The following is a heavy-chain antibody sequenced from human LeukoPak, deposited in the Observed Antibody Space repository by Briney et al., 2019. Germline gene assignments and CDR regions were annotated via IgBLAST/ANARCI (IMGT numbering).Heavy chain of an antibody. CDR1: TFTFSSYG. V-gene: IGHV3-30*02. J-gene: IGHJ4*02. CDR2: IQYDGNKR. CDR3: ANTMYSSAWSPFDY. D-gene: IGHD6-19*01. Sequence: GGSLRLSCAASTFTFSSYGMHWVRQAPGKGLEWVAFIQYDGNKRYYADSVKGRFTISRDNSKNTLYLQMSSLRPEDTALYYCANTMYSSAWSPFDYWGRGTLVTASS.